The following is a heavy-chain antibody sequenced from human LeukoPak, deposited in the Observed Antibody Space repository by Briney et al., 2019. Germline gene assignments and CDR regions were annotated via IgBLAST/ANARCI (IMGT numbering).Heavy chain of an antibody. D-gene: IGHD3/OR15-3a*01. J-gene: IGHJ6*02. CDR2: IYRGGST. CDR1: GFTVTSNY. V-gene: IGHV3-53*01. Sequence: GGSLRLSCAASGFTVTSNYMSWVRQAPGKGLEWVSVIYRGGSTYYADSVKGPFAISRDNSRNTLYLQMNSLRAEDTAVYYCAKDRGYDFSYGLDVWGQGTTVTVSS. CDR3: AKDRGYDFSYGLDV.